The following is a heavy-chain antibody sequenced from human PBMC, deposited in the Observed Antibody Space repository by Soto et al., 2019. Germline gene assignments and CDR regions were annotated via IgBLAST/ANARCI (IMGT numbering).Heavy chain of an antibody. CDR2: MNPNSGNT. J-gene: IGHJ6*02. V-gene: IGHV1-8*01. D-gene: IGHD3-3*01. Sequence: QVQLVQSGAEVKKPGASVKVSCKASGYTFTSYDINWVRQATGQGLEWMGWMNPNSGNTGYAQKFQGRVTMTRNTSISTAYMELSSLRSEDTAVYYCARRGLRFLEWSCYYYGMDVWGQGTTVTVSS. CDR1: GYTFTSYD. CDR3: ARRGLRFLEWSCYYYGMDV.